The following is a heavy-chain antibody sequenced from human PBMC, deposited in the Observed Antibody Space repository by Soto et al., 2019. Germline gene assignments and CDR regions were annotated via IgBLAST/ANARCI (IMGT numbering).Heavy chain of an antibody. CDR3: TIGSWSGEVFDI. CDR2: IIPMLGIA. CDR1: GGTFSTYS. V-gene: IGHV1-69*02. Sequence: QVQLVHSGAEVKKPGSSVKVSCKDSGGTFSTYSMFWVRQAPGQGLEWMGRIIPMLGIANYAQRFQDRVTITADKSTATAYMELSSLRSEDTALYYCTIGSWSGEVFDIWGQGTMVTVSS. D-gene: IGHD2-21*01. J-gene: IGHJ3*02.